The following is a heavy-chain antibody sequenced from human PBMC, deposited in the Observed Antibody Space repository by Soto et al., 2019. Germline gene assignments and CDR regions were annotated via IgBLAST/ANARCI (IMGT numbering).Heavy chain of an antibody. V-gene: IGHV3-7*03. D-gene: IGHD4-17*01. CDR3: AVYGYGVSAAAY. J-gene: IGHJ4*02. CDR1: GLTFRNDW. Sequence: GGSLRLSCAGSGLTFRNDWLSWVRQAPGKGLEWVAHINQDGSERYYVDSVRGRFTISRDNVENSLYLQLNSLRPEDTAVYYCAVYGYGVSAAAYWGQGTLVTVSS. CDR2: INQDGSER.